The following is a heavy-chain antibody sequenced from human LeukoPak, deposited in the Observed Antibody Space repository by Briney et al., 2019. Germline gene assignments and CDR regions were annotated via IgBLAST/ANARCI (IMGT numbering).Heavy chain of an antibody. J-gene: IGHJ3*02. D-gene: IGHD3-22*01. CDR3: ARGIGYYDSSSYYLGAFDI. CDR1: GFIFNNYW. Sequence: PGGSLRLSCAASGFIFNNYWMNWVRQAPGKGLEWVANMNQDGSAKVYADSVKGRFTISRDNAKNSLCLQMNSLRAEDTAVYYCARGIGYYDSSSYYLGAFDIWGQGTMVTVSS. V-gene: IGHV3-7*04. CDR2: MNQDGSAK.